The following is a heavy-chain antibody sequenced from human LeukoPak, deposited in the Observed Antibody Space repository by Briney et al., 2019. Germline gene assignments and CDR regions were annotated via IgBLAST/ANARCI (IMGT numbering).Heavy chain of an antibody. J-gene: IGHJ3*02. CDR3: ASRDCSGGSCYSYDAFDI. CDR1: GFTFSDYY. D-gene: IGHD2-15*01. CDR2: ISSSGSTI. V-gene: IGHV3-11*04. Sequence: GGSLRLSCAASGFTFSDYYMSWIRQAPGKGLEWVSYISSSGSTIYYADSVKGRFTISRDNAKNSLYLQMNSLRAEDTAVYYCASRDCSGGSCYSYDAFDIWGQGTMVTVSS.